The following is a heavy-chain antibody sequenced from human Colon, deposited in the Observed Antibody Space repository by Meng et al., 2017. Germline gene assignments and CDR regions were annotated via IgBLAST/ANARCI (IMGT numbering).Heavy chain of an antibody. V-gene: IGHV6-1*01. CDR3: TTWYGEY. CDR2: TYYRSEWQN. J-gene: IGHJ4*02. D-gene: IGHD3-10*01. CDR1: GDSVSSNRAL. Sequence: QVQWQQSGPGLVKPSPTLSLTCAISGDSVSSNRALWHWVRQSPSRGLEWLGQTYYRSEWQNHYGVSVKSRITINADTSRNHFSLHLNSVTPEDTAVYYCTTWYGEYWGQGTLVTVSS.